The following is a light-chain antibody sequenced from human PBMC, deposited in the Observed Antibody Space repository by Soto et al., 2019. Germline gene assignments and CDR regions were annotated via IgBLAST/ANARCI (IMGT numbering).Light chain of an antibody. CDR3: QQYGSSGT. J-gene: IGKJ1*01. Sequence: EIVLTQSPATLSLSPGERATLSCRASQSVSSYLSWYQQKPGQAPRLLIYRASNRATGIPDRFIGSGSGTDFTLTISRLEPEDFAVYYCQQYGSSGTFGQGTKVDIK. V-gene: IGKV3-20*01. CDR2: RAS. CDR1: QSVSSY.